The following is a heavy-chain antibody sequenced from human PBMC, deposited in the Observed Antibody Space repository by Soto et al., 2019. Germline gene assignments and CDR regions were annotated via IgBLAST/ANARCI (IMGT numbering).Heavy chain of an antibody. CDR3: ARVTIGEAHQSYYDISTGPFDY. J-gene: IGHJ4*02. V-gene: IGHV3-21*01. Sequence: GGSLRLSCAASGFTFSSYSMNWVRQAPGKGLEWVSSISSSSSYIYYADSVKGRFTISRDNAKSSLYLQMNSLRAEDTAVYYCARVTIGEAHQSYYDISTGPFDYWGQGTLVTVSS. CDR2: ISSSSSYI. D-gene: IGHD3-9*01. CDR1: GFTFSSYS.